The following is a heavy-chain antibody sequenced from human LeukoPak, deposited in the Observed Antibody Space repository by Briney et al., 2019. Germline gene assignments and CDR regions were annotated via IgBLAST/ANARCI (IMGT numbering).Heavy chain of an antibody. D-gene: IGHD2-2*01. V-gene: IGHV3-7*01. CDR3: ARIVVPDTYYFDY. CDR1: GFTFSSYW. CDR2: IKQDGSEK. Sequence: PGGSLRLSCAASGFTFSSYWMSWVRQAPGKGLEWVANIKQDGSEKYYVDSVKGRFTISRDNAKNSLYLQMNSLRAEDTAVYYCARIVVPDTYYFDYWGQGTLVTVSS. J-gene: IGHJ4*02.